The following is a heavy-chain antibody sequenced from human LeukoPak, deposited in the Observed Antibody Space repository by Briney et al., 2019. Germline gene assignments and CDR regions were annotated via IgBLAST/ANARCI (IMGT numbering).Heavy chain of an antibody. CDR1: GYSISSGYY. Sequence: SETLSLTCTVSGYSISSGYYRGWIRQPPGKGLEWIGSIYHSGSTYYNPSLKSRVTISVDTSKNQFSLKLSSVTAADTAVYYCASYCGGDCYSTGFVDYWGQGTLVTVSS. J-gene: IGHJ4*02. V-gene: IGHV4-38-2*02. CDR2: IYHSGST. D-gene: IGHD2-21*02. CDR3: ASYCGGDCYSTGFVDY.